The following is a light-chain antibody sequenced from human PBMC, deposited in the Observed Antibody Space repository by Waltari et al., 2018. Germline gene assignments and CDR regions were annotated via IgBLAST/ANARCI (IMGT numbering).Light chain of an antibody. CDR1: QTLNNN. J-gene: IGKJ2*01. CDR3: QQYYSIPYT. V-gene: IGKV3-15*01. CDR2: GAS. Sequence: EIVVTQSPATLSVSPGDRAILTCRTSQTLNNNLAWFQQKPGQSPRLLIYGASARASGVPARFSGSGSGTEFTLTITSLQSEDFAVYYCQQYYSIPYTFGPGTKLEIK.